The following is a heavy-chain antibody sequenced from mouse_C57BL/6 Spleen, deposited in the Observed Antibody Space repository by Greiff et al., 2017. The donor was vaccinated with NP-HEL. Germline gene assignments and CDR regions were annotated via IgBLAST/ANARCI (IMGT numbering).Heavy chain of an antibody. CDR2: INPNNGGT. J-gene: IGHJ2*01. D-gene: IGHD2-5*01. CDR1: GYTFTDYY. CDR3: ARLGAYYSNYVGVDY. V-gene: IGHV1-26*01. Sequence: EVQLQQSGPELVKPGASVKISCKASGYTFTDYYMNWVKQSHGKSLEWIGDINPNNGGTSYNQKFKGKATLTVDKSSSTAYMELRSLTSEDSAVYYCARLGAYYSNYVGVDYWGQGTTLTVSS.